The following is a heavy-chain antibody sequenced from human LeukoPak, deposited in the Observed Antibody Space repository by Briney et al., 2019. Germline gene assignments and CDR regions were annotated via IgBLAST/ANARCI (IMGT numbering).Heavy chain of an antibody. CDR2: IDPSDSYT. V-gene: IGHV5-10-1*01. D-gene: IGHD3-22*01. CDR1: GHSFTSHW. J-gene: IGHJ5*02. Sequence: GESLKISCKGSGHSFTSHWISWVRQMPGKGLEWMGRIDPSDSYTNYSPSFQGHVTISADKSITTAYLQWSSLRASDTAMYYCARLEYYDSSWGQGTLVTASS. CDR3: ARLEYYDSS.